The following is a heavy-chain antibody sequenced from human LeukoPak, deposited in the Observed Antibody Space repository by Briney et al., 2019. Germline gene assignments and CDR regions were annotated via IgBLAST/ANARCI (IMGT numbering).Heavy chain of an antibody. V-gene: IGHV4-30-4*01. D-gene: IGHD3-16*01. Sequence: SQTLSLTCTVSGGSVSSEDYHWSWIRQPPDKGLQWIGCTFHRGGANYNPSLRSRVTMSVDTSKTRFSLELKSVTAADTAVYFCARGRNNYDWHDPWGRGTLVTVSS. J-gene: IGHJ5*02. CDR3: ARGRNNYDWHDP. CDR1: GGSVSSEDYH. CDR2: TFHRGGA.